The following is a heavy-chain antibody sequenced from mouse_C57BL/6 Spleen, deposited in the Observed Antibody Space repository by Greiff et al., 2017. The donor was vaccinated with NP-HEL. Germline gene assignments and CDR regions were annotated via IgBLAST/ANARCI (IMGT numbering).Heavy chain of an antibody. Sequence: VQLQQSGAELVKPGASVKLSCTASGFNINDYYMHWVKQRTEQGLEWIGRIDPEDGDTKYAPTFQGTATITADTSSNTAYLQLSSLTSEDAAVYYCARRGTTVVGHFDYWGKGTTLTVSS. CDR3: ARRGTTVVGHFDY. V-gene: IGHV14-2*01. CDR2: IDPEDGDT. D-gene: IGHD1-1*01. J-gene: IGHJ2*01. CDR1: GFNINDYY.